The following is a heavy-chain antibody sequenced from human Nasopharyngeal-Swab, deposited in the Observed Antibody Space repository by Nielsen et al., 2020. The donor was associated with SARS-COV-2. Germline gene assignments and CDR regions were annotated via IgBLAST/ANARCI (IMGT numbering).Heavy chain of an antibody. Sequence: ASVKVSCKASGYTFTRYAMHWVRQAPGQRLEWMGWINAGNGNTKYSQKFQGRVTITRDTSASTAYMELSSLRSEDTAVYYCARARAWPPPNFDYWGQGTLVTVSS. CDR1: GYTFTRYA. CDR3: ARARAWPPPNFDY. V-gene: IGHV1-3*01. CDR2: INAGNGNT. J-gene: IGHJ4*02.